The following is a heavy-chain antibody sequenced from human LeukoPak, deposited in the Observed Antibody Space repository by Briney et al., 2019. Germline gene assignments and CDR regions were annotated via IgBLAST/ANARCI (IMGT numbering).Heavy chain of an antibody. D-gene: IGHD5-18*01. CDR1: GFTVSSNY. CDR3: ARALYSSGYFDY. CDR2: IYSGGSS. V-gene: IGHV3-53*01. Sequence: PGGPLRLSCAASGFTVSSNYMSWVRQAAGKGLAWVSFIYSGGSSYYPDSVKGRFTISRDNSKNTLYLQMNSLRAEDTAVYYCARALYSSGYFDYWGQGTLVTVSS. J-gene: IGHJ4*02.